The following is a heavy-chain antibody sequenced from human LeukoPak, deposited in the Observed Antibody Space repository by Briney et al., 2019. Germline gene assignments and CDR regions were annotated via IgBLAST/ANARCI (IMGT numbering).Heavy chain of an antibody. Sequence: GGSLRLSCAASGFTFSSYAMSWVRQAPGKGLEWVSAISGSGGGTYYVDSWKGRFTISRDNSKNTLYLQLNGLRSEDTAVYYGAKDLYYYDSSGIDYWGQGTLVTVSS. CDR2: ISGSGGGT. J-gene: IGHJ4*02. D-gene: IGHD3-22*01. CDR1: GFTFSSYA. V-gene: IGHV3-23*01. CDR3: AKDLYYYDSSGIDY.